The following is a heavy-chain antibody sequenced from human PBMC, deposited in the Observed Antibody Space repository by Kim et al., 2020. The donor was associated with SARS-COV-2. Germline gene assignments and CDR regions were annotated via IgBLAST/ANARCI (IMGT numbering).Heavy chain of an antibody. D-gene: IGHD1-1*01. CDR3: AADDNDSYFAS. CDR1: GYKFSRHG. CDR2: IWRDGSNE. V-gene: IGHV3-33*01. J-gene: IGHJ4*02. Sequence: GGSLRLSCQGSGYKFSRHGVHWVRQAPGKGLEWVALIWRDGSNEYYGDSVKGRFTISRDTSSNRVHLQMSGLRVEDTAVYYCAADDNDSYFASWGQGTLVTVSS.